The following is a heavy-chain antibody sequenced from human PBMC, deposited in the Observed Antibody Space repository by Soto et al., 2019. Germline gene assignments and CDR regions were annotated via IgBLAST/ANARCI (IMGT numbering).Heavy chain of an antibody. V-gene: IGHV1-69*02. CDR2: IIPILGIA. J-gene: IGHJ5*02. D-gene: IGHD2-8*01. Sequence: SVKVSCKASGGTFSSYTISWVRQAPGQGLEWMGRIIPILGIANYAQKFQGRVTIAADKSTSTAYMELSSLRSEDTAVYYCALPVTTKGYNWFDPWGQGTLVTVSS. CDR1: GGTFSSYT. CDR3: ALPVTTKGYNWFDP.